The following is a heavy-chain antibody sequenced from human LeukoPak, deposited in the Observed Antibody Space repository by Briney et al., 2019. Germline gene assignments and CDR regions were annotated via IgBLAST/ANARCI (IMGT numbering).Heavy chain of an antibody. D-gene: IGHD1-1*01. CDR2: ISAYNGNT. J-gene: IGHJ4*02. CDR3: ARLGTAWSLDY. V-gene: IGHV1-18*01. CDR1: GYTFTSYG. Sequence: ASVKVSCKASGYTFTSYGISWGRQAPGQGIEWMGWISAYNGNTNYAQKLQGRVTMTTDTSTSTAYMELRSLRSDDSAVYYCARLGTAWSLDYWGQGTLVTVSS.